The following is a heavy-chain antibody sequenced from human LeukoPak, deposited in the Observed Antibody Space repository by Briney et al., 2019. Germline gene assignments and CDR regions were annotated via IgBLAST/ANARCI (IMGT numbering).Heavy chain of an antibody. CDR3: ARDGGYDSSGYFSDY. Sequence: SETLSLTCTVSGGSISSYYWSWIRQPPGKGLEWIGYIYYSGSTNYNPSLKSRVTISVDTSKNQFSQKLSSVTAADTAVYYCARDGGYDSSGYFSDYWGQGTLVTVSS. CDR1: GGSISSYY. D-gene: IGHD3-22*01. J-gene: IGHJ4*02. CDR2: IYYSGST. V-gene: IGHV4-59*01.